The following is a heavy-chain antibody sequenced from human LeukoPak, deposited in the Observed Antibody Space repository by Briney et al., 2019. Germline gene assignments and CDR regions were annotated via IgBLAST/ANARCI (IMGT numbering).Heavy chain of an antibody. CDR1: GHTFTSNY. J-gene: IGHJ4*02. CDR2: IYPRDGST. CDR3: ARDQEGFDY. Sequence: ASVKVSCKASGHTFTSNYIHWVRQAPGQGLEWMGMIYPRDGSTSYAQKFQGRVTVTRDTSTSTVHMELSGLRSEDTAVYYCARDQEGFDYWGQGTLVIVSS. V-gene: IGHV1-46*01.